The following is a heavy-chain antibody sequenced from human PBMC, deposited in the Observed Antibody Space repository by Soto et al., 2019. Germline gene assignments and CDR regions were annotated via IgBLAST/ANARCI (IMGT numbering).Heavy chain of an antibody. D-gene: IGHD2-2*01. Sequence: ASVKVSCKASGYTFNIYGISWVRQAPGQGLEWVGWISAYNGNPHYGPTFEGRVTLTTDTPTKTAYLELRSLRSDDTAVYYCARESQAYQLVPKVYCCYSMDVWGHGTMVTVSS. CDR1: GYTFNIYG. V-gene: IGHV1-18*04. CDR2: ISAYNGNP. CDR3: ARESQAYQLVPKVYCCYSMDV. J-gene: IGHJ6*02.